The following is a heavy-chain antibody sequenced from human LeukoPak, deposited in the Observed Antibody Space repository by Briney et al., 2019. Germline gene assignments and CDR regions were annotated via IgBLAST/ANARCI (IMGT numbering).Heavy chain of an antibody. CDR1: GYSITSGCY. CDR3: AKGTSSGWYYFDY. Sequence: PSETLSLTCIVSGYSITSGCYWGWIRQPPGKGLEWIGSIYHSGDNYYNPSLKSRVTISVDTSKNQFSLKLDSVTAADTAVYYCAKGTSSGWYYFDYWGQGTLVTVSS. V-gene: IGHV4-38-2*02. CDR2: IYHSGDN. J-gene: IGHJ4*02. D-gene: IGHD6-19*01.